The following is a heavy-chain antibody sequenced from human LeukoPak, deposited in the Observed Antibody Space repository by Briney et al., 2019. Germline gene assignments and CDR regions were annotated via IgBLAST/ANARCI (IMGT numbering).Heavy chain of an antibody. D-gene: IGHD1-20*01. J-gene: IGHJ5*02. CDR2: IVVGSGNT. CDR1: GFTFTSSA. Sequence: SVKVSCKASGFTFTSSAMQWVRQARGQRLEWIGWIVVGSGNTNYAQKFQERVTITRDMSTSTAYMELSSLRSEDTAVYYCAAAPKYNWNPNWFDPWGQGTLVTVSP. V-gene: IGHV1-58*02. CDR3: AAAPKYNWNPNWFDP.